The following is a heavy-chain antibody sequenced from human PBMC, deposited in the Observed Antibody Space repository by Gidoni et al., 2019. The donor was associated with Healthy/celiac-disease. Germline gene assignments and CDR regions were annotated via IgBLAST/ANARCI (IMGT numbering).Heavy chain of an antibody. CDR3: ARDQRSFLTGYYTLGY. Sequence: QVQLVESGGGLVKPGGSMRLSCAASGCTFSAYYMSWIRQAPGKGLEWVSYISSSGSTIYYSDSVKCRFTISRDNAKNSLYLQMNSLRPEDTAVYYCARDQRSFLTGYYTLGYWGQGTLVTVSS. J-gene: IGHJ4*02. CDR2: ISSSGSTI. D-gene: IGHD3-9*01. V-gene: IGHV3-11*01. CDR1: GCTFSAYY.